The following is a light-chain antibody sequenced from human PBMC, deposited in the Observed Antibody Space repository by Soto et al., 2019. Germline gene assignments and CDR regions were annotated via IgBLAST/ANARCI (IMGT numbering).Light chain of an antibody. Sequence: QSALTQPASVSGSPGQSITISCAGTSSDVGAYNYVSWYQQHPGRAPKIMIYEVSNWPSGVSNRFSGSKSGNTASLTISGLQAGDEADYYCSSFTTSSTRVFGGGTKLTVL. CDR1: SSDVGAYNY. V-gene: IGLV2-14*01. CDR3: SSFTTSSTRV. J-gene: IGLJ2*01. CDR2: EVS.